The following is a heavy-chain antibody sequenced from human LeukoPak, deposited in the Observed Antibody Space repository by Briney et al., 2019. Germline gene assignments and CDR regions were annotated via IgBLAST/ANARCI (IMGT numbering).Heavy chain of an antibody. Sequence: ASVKVSCKVSGYTLIELSMHWVRQAPGKGLEWMGGFDPEDGETIYAQKFQGRVTMTEDTSTDTAYMELSSLRSEDTAVYYCVTEPPNCGGDCYAAEYFQHWGQGTLVTVSS. CDR1: GYTLIELS. CDR3: VTEPPNCGGDCYAAEYFQH. V-gene: IGHV1-24*01. J-gene: IGHJ1*01. D-gene: IGHD2-21*02. CDR2: FDPEDGET.